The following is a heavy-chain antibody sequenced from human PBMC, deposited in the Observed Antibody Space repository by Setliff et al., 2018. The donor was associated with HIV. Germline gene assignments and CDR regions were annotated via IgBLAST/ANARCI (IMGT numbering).Heavy chain of an antibody. J-gene: IGHJ3*02. CDR1: GGSISSFY. D-gene: IGHD4-17*01. V-gene: IGHV4-4*07. Sequence: SETLSLTCTVSGGSISSFYWSWIRQPAGKGLEWIGRIYTSGSTNYNPSLKSRVTMSVDTSKNQFSLKVTSVTAVDTAVYYCARDLYAGRAFDIWGQGTMVTVSS. CDR2: IYTSGST. CDR3: ARDLYAGRAFDI.